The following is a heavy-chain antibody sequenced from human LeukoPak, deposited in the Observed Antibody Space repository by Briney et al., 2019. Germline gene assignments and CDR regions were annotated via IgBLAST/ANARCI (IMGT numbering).Heavy chain of an antibody. CDR2: IYYTGGT. J-gene: IGHJ3*02. V-gene: IGHV4-59*08. CDR3: ARHEDSSGYYYEEDAFDI. Sequence: SETLSLTCTVSGGSISPFYWNWIRQPPGKGLEWIGYIYYTGGTSYSPSLNSRATISVDTSKNQISLKLNSVTAADTAVYYCARHEDSSGYYYEEDAFDIWGQGTMVTVSS. D-gene: IGHD3-22*01. CDR1: GGSISPFY.